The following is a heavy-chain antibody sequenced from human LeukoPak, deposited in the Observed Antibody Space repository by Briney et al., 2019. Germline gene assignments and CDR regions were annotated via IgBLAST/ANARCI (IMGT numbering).Heavy chain of an antibody. V-gene: IGHV3-43*01. CDR2: ISWDGGST. Sequence: GGSLRLSCAASGFTFDDYTMPWVRQAPGKGLEWVSLISWDGGSTYYADSVKGRFTISRDNSKNSLYLQMNSLRTEDTALYYCAKDRQWLATGYYFDYWGQGTLVTVSS. CDR3: AKDRQWLATGYYFDY. CDR1: GFTFDDYT. J-gene: IGHJ4*02. D-gene: IGHD6-19*01.